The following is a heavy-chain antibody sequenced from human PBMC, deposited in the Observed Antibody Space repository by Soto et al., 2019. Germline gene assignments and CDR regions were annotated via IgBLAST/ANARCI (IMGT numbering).Heavy chain of an antibody. J-gene: IGHJ5*02. CDR2: ISAYNGNT. CDR3: ARDEAWFGDPWWFDP. CDR1: GYTFTSYG. V-gene: IGHV1-18*01. D-gene: IGHD3-10*01. Sequence: ASVKVSCKASGYTFTSYGISWVRQAPGQGLEWMGWISAYNGNTNYAQKLQGRVTMTTDTFTSTAYMELRSLRSDDTAVYYCARDEAWFGDPWWFDPWGQGTLVTVSS.